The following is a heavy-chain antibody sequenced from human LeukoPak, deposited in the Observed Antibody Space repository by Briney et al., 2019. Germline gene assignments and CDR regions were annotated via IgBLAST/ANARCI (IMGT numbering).Heavy chain of an antibody. V-gene: IGHV3-30*18. CDR2: ISYDGSNK. J-gene: IGHJ6*02. Sequence: GGSLRLSCAASGFTFSSYGMHWVRQAPGKGLEWVAVISYDGSNKYYADSVKGRFTISRDNSKNTLYLQMNSLRAEDTAVYYCAKGSNLLDQRYYYGMDVWGQGTTVTVSS. CDR3: AKGSNLLDQRYYYGMDV. CDR1: GFTFSSYG. D-gene: IGHD1-20*01.